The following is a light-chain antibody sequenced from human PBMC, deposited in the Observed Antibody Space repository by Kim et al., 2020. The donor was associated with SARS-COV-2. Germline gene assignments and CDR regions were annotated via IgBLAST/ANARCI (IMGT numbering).Light chain of an antibody. CDR3: NSRDSSGYHVI. V-gene: IGLV3-19*01. Sequence: SSELTQDPAVSVALGQTVRITCQGDSLRTSYASWYQQKPGQAPVLVLYGKNDRPSGIPDRFSGSTSLNTASLTITGAQAEDEADYYCNSRDSSGYHVIFGGGTQLTVL. CDR2: GKN. J-gene: IGLJ2*01. CDR1: SLRTSY.